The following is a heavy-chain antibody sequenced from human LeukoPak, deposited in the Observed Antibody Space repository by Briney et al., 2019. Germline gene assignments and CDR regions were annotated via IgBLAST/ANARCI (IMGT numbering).Heavy chain of an antibody. Sequence: NPSETLSLTCTVSGGSISSSSYSWGLIRQPPGKGLEWIGSIYYSGSTYYNPSLKSRVTISVDKSKNQFSLKLSSVTAADTAVYYCAKARAGLNYYYYMDVWGKGTTVTVSS. CDR2: IYYSGST. CDR3: AKARAGLNYYYYMDV. CDR1: GGSISSSSYS. J-gene: IGHJ6*03. D-gene: IGHD3/OR15-3a*01. V-gene: IGHV4-39*07.